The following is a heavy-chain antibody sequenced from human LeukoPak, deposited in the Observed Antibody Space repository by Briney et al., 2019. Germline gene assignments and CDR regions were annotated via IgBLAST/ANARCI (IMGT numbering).Heavy chain of an antibody. CDR2: ISGSGGST. J-gene: IGHJ4*02. CDR1: GFTFSSYA. CDR3: AKDFLGGAVAGTFDY. V-gene: IGHV3-23*01. D-gene: IGHD6-19*01. Sequence: PGGSLRLSCAASGFTFSSYAMSWVRQAPGEGLEWVSAISGSGGSTYYADSVKGRFTISRDNSKNTLYLQMNSLRAEDTAVYYCAKDFLGGAVAGTFDYWGQGTLVTVSS.